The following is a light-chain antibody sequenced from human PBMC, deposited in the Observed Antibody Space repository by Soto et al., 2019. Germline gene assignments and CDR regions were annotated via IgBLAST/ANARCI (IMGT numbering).Light chain of an antibody. CDR1: QGTSKW. CDR3: QQDGSASLT. CDR2: DAS. V-gene: IGKV1-5*01. J-gene: IGKJ4*01. Sequence: DIQMTQSPSTLSASVGDRVVITCRASQGTSKWLAWYQQKPGRAPNFLIYDASTLESGVPSRFSGSGSGTEFTLTITNLQPDDFAVYYCQQDGSASLTFGGGTKG.